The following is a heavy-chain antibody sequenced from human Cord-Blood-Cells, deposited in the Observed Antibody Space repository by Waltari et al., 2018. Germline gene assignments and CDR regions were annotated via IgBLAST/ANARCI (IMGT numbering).Heavy chain of an antibody. Sequence: QVQLVESGGGVVQPGRSLRLSCAASGFTFSSYGMHWVRQAPGKGLGWVAVIWYDGSNKYYADSVKGRFTISRDNSKNTLYLQMNSLRAEDTAVYYCARDMAAAGAFDIWGQGTMVTVSS. CDR2: IWYDGSNK. J-gene: IGHJ3*02. D-gene: IGHD6-13*01. CDR1: GFTFSSYG. V-gene: IGHV3-33*01. CDR3: ARDMAAAGAFDI.